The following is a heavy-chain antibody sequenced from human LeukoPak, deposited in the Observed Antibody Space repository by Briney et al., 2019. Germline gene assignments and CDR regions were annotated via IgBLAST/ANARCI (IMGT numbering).Heavy chain of an antibody. CDR1: GGSISSYY. CDR2: IYTSGST. J-gene: IGHJ5*02. D-gene: IGHD3-10*01. Sequence: KPSQTLSLTCTVSGGSISSYYWSWIRQPAGKGLEWIGRIYTSGSTNYNPSLKSRVTMSVDTSKNQFSLKLSSVTAADTAVYYCARGDPSGGLWFGELLYDWFDPWGQGTLVTVSS. V-gene: IGHV4-4*07. CDR3: ARGDPSGGLWFGELLYDWFDP.